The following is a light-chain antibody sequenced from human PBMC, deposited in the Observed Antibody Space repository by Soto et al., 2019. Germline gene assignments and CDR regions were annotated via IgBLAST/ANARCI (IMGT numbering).Light chain of an antibody. V-gene: IGKV3-11*01. CDR2: DAS. CDR1: ETIDSF. CDR3: QQRKKWPPLT. J-gene: IGKJ4*01. Sequence: EIVLTQSPATLSFSPGETAALSCSASETIDSFLSSYHQKPGQPPRLLIYDASKSATGIPARMSGSGSGTAFTLPISSLEHEDFAVYYCQQRKKWPPLTFGGGTKVDIK.